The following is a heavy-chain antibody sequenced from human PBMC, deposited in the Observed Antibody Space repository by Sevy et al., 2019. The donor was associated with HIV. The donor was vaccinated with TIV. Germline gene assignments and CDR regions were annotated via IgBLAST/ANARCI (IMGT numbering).Heavy chain of an antibody. CDR1: GFTFSSYG. Sequence: GGSLRLSCAASGFTFSSYGMHWVRQAPGKGLEWGAVISYDGSNKYYADSVKGRFTISRDNSKNTLYLQMNSLRAEDTAVYYCAKVRSSSTPTDRKYYYYGMDVWGQGTTVTVSS. CDR3: AKVRSSSTPTDRKYYYYGMDV. J-gene: IGHJ6*02. D-gene: IGHD6-6*01. V-gene: IGHV3-30*18. CDR2: ISYDGSNK.